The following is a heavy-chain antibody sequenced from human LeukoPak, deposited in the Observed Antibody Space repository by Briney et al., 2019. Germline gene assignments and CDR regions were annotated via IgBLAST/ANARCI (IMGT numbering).Heavy chain of an antibody. CDR3: ARDQGDYGDHRYFDY. CDR1: RGSINTYC. J-gene: IGHJ4*02. Sequence: SETLSLTCTVSRGSINTYCWSWIRQPAGKGLEWIGRISTGGSSNFNPSLESRVTMSVDTSKKQFSPMLSSVTAADTAVYYGARDQGDYGDHRYFDYWGQGTLVTVSS. CDR2: ISTGGSS. D-gene: IGHD4-17*01. V-gene: IGHV4-4*07.